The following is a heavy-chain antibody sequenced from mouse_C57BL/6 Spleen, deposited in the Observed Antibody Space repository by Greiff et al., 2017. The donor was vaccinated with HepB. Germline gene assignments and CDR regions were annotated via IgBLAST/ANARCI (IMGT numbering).Heavy chain of an antibody. D-gene: IGHD1-1*01. V-gene: IGHV1-26*01. Sequence: EVQLQQSGPELVKPGASVKISCKASGYTFTDYYMNWVKQSHGKSLEWIGDINPNNGGTSYNQKFKGKATLTVDKSSSTAYMELRSLTSEDSAVYYCATVVPFDYWGQGTTLTVSS. CDR1: GYTFTDYY. CDR2: INPNNGGT. CDR3: ATVVPFDY. J-gene: IGHJ2*01.